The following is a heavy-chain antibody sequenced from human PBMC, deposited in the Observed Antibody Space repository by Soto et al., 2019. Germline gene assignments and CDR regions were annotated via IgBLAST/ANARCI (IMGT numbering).Heavy chain of an antibody. CDR2: IWYDGSNK. CDR3: ARESWPTGTYGMDV. V-gene: IGHV3-33*01. J-gene: IGHJ6*02. Sequence: QVQLVESGGGVVQPGRSLRLSCAASGFTFSSYGMHWVRQAPGKGLEWVAVIWYDGSNKYYADSVKGRFTISRDNSKNTLYLQMNSLRAEDTAVYYCARESWPTGTYGMDVWGQGTTVTVSS. CDR1: GFTFSSYG. D-gene: IGHD1-7*01.